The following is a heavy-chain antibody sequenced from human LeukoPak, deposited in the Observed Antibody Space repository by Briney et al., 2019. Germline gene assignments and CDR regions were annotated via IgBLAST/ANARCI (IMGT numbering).Heavy chain of an antibody. V-gene: IGHV3-23*01. J-gene: IGHJ3*02. D-gene: IGHD2-21*02. Sequence: GGSLRLSCAASGFTFSSYAMSWVRQAPGKGLEWASAISGSGGSTYYADSVKGRFTISRDNSKNTLYLQMNSLRAEDTAVYYCAKAYCGGDCYPERNAFDIWGQGTMVTVSS. CDR2: ISGSGGST. CDR3: AKAYCGGDCYPERNAFDI. CDR1: GFTFSSYA.